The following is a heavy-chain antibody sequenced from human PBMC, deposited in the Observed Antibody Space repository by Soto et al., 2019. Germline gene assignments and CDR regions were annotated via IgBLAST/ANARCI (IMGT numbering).Heavy chain of an antibody. V-gene: IGHV1-69*01. J-gene: IGHJ6*02. CDR1: GVSFNNNG. CDR3: ARVLYYGSGSYSPYGMDV. D-gene: IGHD3-10*01. CDR2: VSPPFRTS. Sequence: QVKLVQSGAEVKKPESSVKVSCKTSGVSFNNNGIGWVRQAPGHGLEWMGGVSPPFRTSNYAQKFQGRISITADASTGTVNMELSSLTSEDTAQYYCARVLYYGSGSYSPYGMDVWGQGTTVTVSS.